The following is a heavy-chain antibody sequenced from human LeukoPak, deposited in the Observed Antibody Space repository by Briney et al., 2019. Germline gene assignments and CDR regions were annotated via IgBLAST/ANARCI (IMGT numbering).Heavy chain of an antibody. J-gene: IGHJ4*02. V-gene: IGHV3-30*18. Sequence: SGGSLRLSCAASEFTFSSSGMHWVRQAPGKGLEWVAVISYDESHKYYADSVKGRFTISRDNSKNTLYLQMNSLRDEDTGVYYCAKADGSGSYSAFDYWGQGTLVAVSS. CDR1: EFTFSSSG. CDR2: ISYDESHK. CDR3: AKADGSGSYSAFDY. D-gene: IGHD3-10*01.